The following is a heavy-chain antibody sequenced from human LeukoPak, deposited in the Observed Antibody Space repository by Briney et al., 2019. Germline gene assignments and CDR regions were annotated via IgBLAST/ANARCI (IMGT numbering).Heavy chain of an antibody. CDR3: ARGDSSGYPDY. CDR2: IYYSGST. D-gene: IGHD3-22*01. Sequence: SETLSLTCTVSGGSLSSYYWSWIRQPPGKGLGWIGYIYYSGSTNYNPSLKSRVTISVDTSKNQFSLKLSSVTAADTAVYYCARGDSSGYPDYWGQGTLVTVSS. J-gene: IGHJ4*02. V-gene: IGHV4-59*12. CDR1: GGSLSSYY.